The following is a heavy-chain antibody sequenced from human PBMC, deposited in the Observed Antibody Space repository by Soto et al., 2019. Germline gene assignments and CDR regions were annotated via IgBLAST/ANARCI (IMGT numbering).Heavy chain of an antibody. Sequence: VGSLRLSCAASGFTFSSYSMHWVRQAPGKGLEWVSSIGTRSDIYYADSVKGRFTISRDNAKNSLSLQMNSMTAEDTAVYYCAREETAWPLAYGLDVWGQGTTVTVSS. CDR1: GFTFSSYS. V-gene: IGHV3-21*01. J-gene: IGHJ6*02. CDR2: IGTRSDI. D-gene: IGHD2-21*02. CDR3: AREETAWPLAYGLDV.